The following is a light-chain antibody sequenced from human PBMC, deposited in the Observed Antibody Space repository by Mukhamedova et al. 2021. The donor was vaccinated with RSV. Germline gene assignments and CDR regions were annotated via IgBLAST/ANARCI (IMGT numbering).Light chain of an antibody. J-gene: IGKJ3*01. CDR2: DAS. V-gene: IGKV1-27*01. CDR1: GISNY. Sequence: GISNYLAWYQQIPGKVPKLLIYDASTLLPGVPSRFSGGGSGTEFTLTISSLEPEDVATYYCQKYNSGPRTFGPGTKVDLK. CDR3: QKYNSGPRT.